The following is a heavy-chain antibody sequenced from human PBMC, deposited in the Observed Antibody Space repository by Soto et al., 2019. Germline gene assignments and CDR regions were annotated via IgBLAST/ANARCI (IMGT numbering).Heavy chain of an antibody. CDR1: GFTFDDYA. Sequence: GGSLRLSCAASGFTFDDYAMHWVRQAPGKGLEWVSGISWNSGSIGYADSVKGRFTISRDNAKNSLYLQMNSLRAEDTALYYCAKDKGGISPSPAFDDWGQGTLVTVSS. CDR3: AKDKGGISPSPAFDD. J-gene: IGHJ4*02. CDR2: ISWNSGSI. D-gene: IGHD2-15*01. V-gene: IGHV3-9*01.